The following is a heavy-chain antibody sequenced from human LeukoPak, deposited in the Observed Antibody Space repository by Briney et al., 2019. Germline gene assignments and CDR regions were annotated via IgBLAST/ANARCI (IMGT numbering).Heavy chain of an antibody. J-gene: IGHJ4*02. CDR1: GYSFTNYG. D-gene: IGHD5-12*01. CDR2: ISGYNGNT. CDR3: ARIPYGCSGYEYYFDY. Sequence: ASVKVSCKTSGYSFTNYGIGWVRQAPGQGPEWIGWISGYNGNTHFAQTFQGRVTMTTDTFMTTAYLELRSLRPDDTAVYYCARIPYGCSGYEYYFDYWGQGTLVTASS. V-gene: IGHV1-18*01.